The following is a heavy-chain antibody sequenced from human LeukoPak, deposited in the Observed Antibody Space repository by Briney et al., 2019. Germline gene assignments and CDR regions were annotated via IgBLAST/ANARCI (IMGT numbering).Heavy chain of an antibody. CDR2: IDPEDGET. V-gene: IGHV1-24*01. CDR3: ATVAGTTWDENWFDP. D-gene: IGHD1-7*01. J-gene: IGHJ5*02. CDR1: GHSLTALS. Sequence: ASVKVSCKVSGHSLTALSMHWVRQAPGKGLEWMGGIDPEDGETISAQKFRGRVTMTEDTSTDTAYMEPSSLRSEDTAVYYCATVAGTTWDENWFDPWGQGTLVTVSS.